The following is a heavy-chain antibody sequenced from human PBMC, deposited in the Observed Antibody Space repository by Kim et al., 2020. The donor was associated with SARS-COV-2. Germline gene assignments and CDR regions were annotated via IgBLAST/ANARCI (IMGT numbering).Heavy chain of an antibody. V-gene: IGHV3-53*01. Sequence: TYYADSGKGRFTISRDNSKNTLYLQMNSLRAEDTAVYYCARDDSSGYYQDWGQGTLVTVSS. CDR2: T. J-gene: IGHJ4*02. D-gene: IGHD3-22*01. CDR3: ARDDSSGYYQD.